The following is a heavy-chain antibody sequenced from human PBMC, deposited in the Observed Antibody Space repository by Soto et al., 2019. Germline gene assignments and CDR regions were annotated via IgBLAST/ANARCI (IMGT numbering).Heavy chain of an antibody. CDR2: INPNSGGT. CDR3: ARESVVVVVAATGFDY. CDR1: GYTFTVYY. J-gene: IGHJ4*02. Sequence: ASVKVSCKTSGYTFTVYYMHLVRQAPGQGLEWMGWINPNSGGTNYAQKFQGRVTMTRDTSISTAYMELSRLRSDDTAVYYCARESVVVVVAATGFDYWGQGTLVTVSS. V-gene: IGHV1-2*02. D-gene: IGHD2-15*01.